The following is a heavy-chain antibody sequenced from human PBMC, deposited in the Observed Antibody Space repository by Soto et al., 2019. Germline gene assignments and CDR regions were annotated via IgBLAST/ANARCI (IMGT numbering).Heavy chain of an antibody. J-gene: IGHJ5*02. CDR1: GDSVSSNTAS. CDR3: AKGDNLGPKSGYSVHP. V-gene: IGHV6-1*01. CDR2: TYSRSKWYN. Sequence: SQTLSLTCAISGDSVSSNTASWNWVRQSPSRGLEWLGRTYSRSKWYNDYAVSVKSRIIINPDTSKNQFSLQLNSVPPEDTAVYYCAKGDNLGPKSGYSVHPCGQRSLVTVSS. D-gene: IGHD6-25*01.